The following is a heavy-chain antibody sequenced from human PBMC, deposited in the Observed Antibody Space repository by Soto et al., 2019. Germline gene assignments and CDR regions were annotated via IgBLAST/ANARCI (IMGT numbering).Heavy chain of an antibody. CDR2: TANKRSRYTT. V-gene: IGHV3-72*01. CDR3: ATAGFGHGLDV. Sequence: EVELVESGGGLVQAGGSLRVSCGVSGFTSSDHYMDWVRQAPGKGLEWVGRTANKRSRYTTEYAASEKGRFINSRDDSKDSVYLQMNSLKIEDPAVYYCATAGFGHGLDVWGQGTAVTVSS. D-gene: IGHD3-16*01. J-gene: IGHJ6*02. CDR1: GFTSSDHY.